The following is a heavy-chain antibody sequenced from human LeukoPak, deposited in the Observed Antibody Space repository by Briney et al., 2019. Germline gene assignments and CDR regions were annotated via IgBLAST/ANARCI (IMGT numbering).Heavy chain of an antibody. Sequence: GGSLRLSCAASGFTFSDYYMSWIRQAPGKGLEWVSYISSSSSYTNYADSVKGRFTISRDNAKNSLYLQMNSLRAEDTAVYYCARALTTYYYDSSGYAYFDYWGQGILVTVSS. V-gene: IGHV3-11*05. CDR2: ISSSSSYT. J-gene: IGHJ4*02. D-gene: IGHD3-22*01. CDR1: GFTFSDYY. CDR3: ARALTTYYYDSSGYAYFDY.